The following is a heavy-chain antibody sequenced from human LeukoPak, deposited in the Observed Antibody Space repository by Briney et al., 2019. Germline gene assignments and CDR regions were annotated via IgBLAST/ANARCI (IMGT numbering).Heavy chain of an antibody. Sequence: GASVKVSCKASGGTFSTYGISWVRQAPGQGLECMGGIIPLFGTAIYAQKFQGTVTITADKSTSTAYMELSSLRSEDTAVYYCARQRAARLGFNDAFDIWGQGTMVTVSS. CDR3: ARQRAARLGFNDAFDI. D-gene: IGHD6-6*01. V-gene: IGHV1-69*06. CDR2: IIPLFGTA. J-gene: IGHJ3*02. CDR1: GGTFSTYG.